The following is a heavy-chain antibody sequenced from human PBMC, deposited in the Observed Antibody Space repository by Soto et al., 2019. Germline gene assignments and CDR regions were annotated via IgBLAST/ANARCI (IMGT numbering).Heavy chain of an antibody. CDR1: GGTFSSYA. Sequence: QVQLVQSGAEVKKRGSSVKVSCKASGGTFSSYAISWVRQAPGQGLEWMGGIIPIFGTANYAQNFQGRVTVTADESTSTDYMALSSLRSEDTAVYYCATEMLYDFWSATYQYYYYGMDVWGNLTRVTFSS. J-gene: IGHJ6*04. D-gene: IGHD3-3*01. CDR2: IIPIFGTA. V-gene: IGHV1-69*01. CDR3: ATEMLYDFWSATYQYYYYGMDV.